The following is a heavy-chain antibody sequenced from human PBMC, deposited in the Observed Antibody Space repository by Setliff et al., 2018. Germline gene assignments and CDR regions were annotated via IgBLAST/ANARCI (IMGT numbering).Heavy chain of an antibody. Sequence: ASVKVSCKVSGDTFRSYALTWVRQAPGQGLEWMGGVIPMSTTPRYAQKFQGRIAITADESTRTVYMELTSLRSEDTAVYYCARDENCSGGTCHIYYHHGMDVWGQGTTVTVSS. CDR3: ARDENCSGGTCHIYYHHGMDV. CDR1: GDTFRSYA. V-gene: IGHV1-69*13. D-gene: IGHD2-15*01. J-gene: IGHJ6*02. CDR2: VIPMSTTP.